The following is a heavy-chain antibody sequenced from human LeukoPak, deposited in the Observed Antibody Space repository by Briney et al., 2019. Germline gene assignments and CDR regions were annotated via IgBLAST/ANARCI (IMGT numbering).Heavy chain of an antibody. CDR3: ARGLRFGELGH. CDR2: INHSGST. D-gene: IGHD3-10*01. V-gene: IGHV4-34*01. CDR1: GGSFSGYY. Sequence: SETLSLTCAVYGGSFSGYYWSWIRQPPGKGLEWIGEINHSGSTNYNPSLKSRVTISVDTSKNQFSLKLSSVIAADTAVYYCARGLRFGELGHWGQGTLVTVSS. J-gene: IGHJ4*02.